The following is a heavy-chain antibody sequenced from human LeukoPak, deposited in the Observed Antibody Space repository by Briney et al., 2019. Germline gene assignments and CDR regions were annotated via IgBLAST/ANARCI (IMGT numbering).Heavy chain of an antibody. J-gene: IGHJ4*02. CDR2: IWYDGSNK. D-gene: IGHD5-12*01. V-gene: IGHV3-33*01. CDR3: ARENLLGGFFDY. Sequence: PGGSLRPSCAASGFTFSNYGMHWVRQAPGKGLEWVAVIWYDGSNKYYADSVKGRFTFSRDNSKNTLYLQMNSLRAEDTAVYYCARENLLGGFFDYWGQGILVTVSS. CDR1: GFTFSNYG.